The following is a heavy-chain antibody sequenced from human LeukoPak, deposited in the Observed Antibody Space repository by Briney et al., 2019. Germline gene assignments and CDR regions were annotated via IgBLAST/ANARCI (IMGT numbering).Heavy chain of an antibody. CDR1: GYSFTSYW. Sequence: GESLKISCKGSGYSFTSYWIGWVRQMPGKGLEWMGIIYPGDSDTRYSPSFQGQVTISADKSISTAYLQWSSLKASDTAMYYCARSYDSSGYYLSHFDYWGQGTLVTVS. D-gene: IGHD3-22*01. J-gene: IGHJ4*02. CDR2: IYPGDSDT. CDR3: ARSYDSSGYYLSHFDY. V-gene: IGHV5-51*01.